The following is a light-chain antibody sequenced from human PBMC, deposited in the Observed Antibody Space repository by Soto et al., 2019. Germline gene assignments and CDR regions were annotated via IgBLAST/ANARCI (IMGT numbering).Light chain of an antibody. J-gene: IGLJ1*01. CDR3: QVWDSISDHFV. V-gene: IGLV3-21*02. CDR1: NIGSKS. Sequence: SYELTQPPSVSVAPGQTARISCGGNNIGSKSVHWFQQKPGQAPVLVVYDDNDRPSGIPERFSGSNSGNTATLTISRVEAGAEADYYCQVWDSISDHFVFGTGTKLTVL. CDR2: DDN.